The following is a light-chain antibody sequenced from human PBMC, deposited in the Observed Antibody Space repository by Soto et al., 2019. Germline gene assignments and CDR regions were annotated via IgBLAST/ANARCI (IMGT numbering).Light chain of an antibody. CDR3: QQYNSYSWT. Sequence: IQISQRPSTLAASLGDRVTITCRASQSISSWLAWYQQKPGKAPKLLIYDASSLESGVPSRFSGSGSGTEFTLTISSLQPDDFATYYCQQYNSYSWTLGQGTKVDI. CDR1: QSISSW. CDR2: DAS. V-gene: IGKV1-5*01. J-gene: IGKJ1*01.